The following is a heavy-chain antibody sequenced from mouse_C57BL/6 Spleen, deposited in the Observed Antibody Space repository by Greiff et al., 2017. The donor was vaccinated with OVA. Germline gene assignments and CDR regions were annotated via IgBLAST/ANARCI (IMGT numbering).Heavy chain of an antibody. V-gene: IGHV7-3*01. D-gene: IGHD1-1*01. J-gene: IGHJ3*01. Sequence: EVKLMESGGGLVQPGGSLSLSCAASGFTFTDYYMSWVRQPPGKALEWLGFIRNKANGYTTEYSASVKGRFTISRDNSQSILYLQMNALRAEDSATYYCARVYYYGSSGGFAYWGQGTLVTVSA. CDR3: ARVYYYGSSGGFAY. CDR2: IRNKANGYTT. CDR1: GFTFTDYY.